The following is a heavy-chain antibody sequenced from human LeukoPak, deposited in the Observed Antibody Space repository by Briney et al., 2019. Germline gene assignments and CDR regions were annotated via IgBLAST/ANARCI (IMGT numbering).Heavy chain of an antibody. CDR3: ARDPGYCSSTSCYKGSYYYYGMDV. J-gene: IGHJ6*02. V-gene: IGHV1-69*13. D-gene: IGHD2-2*02. CDR1: GGTFSSYA. CDR2: IIPIFGTA. Sequence: GASVKVSCKASGGTFSSYAISWVRQAPGQGLEWMGGIIPIFGTANYAQKFQGRVTITADESTSTAYMELSSLRSEDTAVYYCARDPGYCSSTSCYKGSYYYYGMDVWGQGTTVTVSS.